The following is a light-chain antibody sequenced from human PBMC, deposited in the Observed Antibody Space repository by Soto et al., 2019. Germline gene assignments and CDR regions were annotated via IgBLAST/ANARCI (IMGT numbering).Light chain of an antibody. CDR1: QSIGSW. V-gene: IGKV1-5*03. CDR3: QQYGSYSPWT. J-gene: IGKJ1*01. CDR2: KAS. Sequence: IQMTQSPTTLSASVGDRVTITCRASQSIGSWLAWYQQKPGKAPKLLIYKASTLESGVPSRFSGSGSGTEFILTISSLQPDDFASYYCQQYGSYSPWTFGQGTKVEIK.